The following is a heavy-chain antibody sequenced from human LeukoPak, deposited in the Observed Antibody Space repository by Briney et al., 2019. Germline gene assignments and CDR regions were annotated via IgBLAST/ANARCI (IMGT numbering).Heavy chain of an antibody. Sequence: GGSLRLSCAASGFTFSAYGMNWVRQAPGKGLEWVSHIRSSRGAIYYADSVKGRFSLSRDDAENSLYLQMNSLRADDTAVYYCARGYSTSPGANYYSYYYMDVWGKGTTVTVSS. J-gene: IGHJ6*03. V-gene: IGHV3-48*04. CDR1: GFTFSAYG. CDR3: ARGYSTSPGANYYSYYYMDV. D-gene: IGHD6-6*01. CDR2: IRSSRGAI.